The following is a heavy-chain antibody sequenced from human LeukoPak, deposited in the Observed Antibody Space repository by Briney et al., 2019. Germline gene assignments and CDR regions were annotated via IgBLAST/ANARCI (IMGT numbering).Heavy chain of an antibody. CDR2: IYYSGSI. Sequence: SETLSLTCTVSGGSISSYYWSWIRQPPGKGLEWIGYIYYSGSINYNPSLKSRVTISVDTSKNQFSLKLSSVTAADTAVYYCARRDCTTGVSYLAYWGQGTLVTVSS. V-gene: IGHV4-59*08. D-gene: IGHD2-8*01. CDR1: GGSISSYY. J-gene: IGHJ4*02. CDR3: ARRDCTTGVSYLAY.